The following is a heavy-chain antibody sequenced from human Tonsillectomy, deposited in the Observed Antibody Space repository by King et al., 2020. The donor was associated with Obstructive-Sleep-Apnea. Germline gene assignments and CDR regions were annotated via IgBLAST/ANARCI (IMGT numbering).Heavy chain of an antibody. D-gene: IGHD3-10*01. J-gene: IGHJ4*02. V-gene: IGHV3-23*04. Sequence: VQLVESGGDLVQPGGSQRLSCAASGFTFSSYAMSWVRQAPGKGLEWVSTISGRGGRTYYADSVKGRFTISRDNSKTTLYLRMNSLRTEDTAVYYCAKVALLNDFDYWGLGTLVTVSS. CDR3: AKVALLNDFDY. CDR2: ISGRGGRT. CDR1: GFTFSSYA.